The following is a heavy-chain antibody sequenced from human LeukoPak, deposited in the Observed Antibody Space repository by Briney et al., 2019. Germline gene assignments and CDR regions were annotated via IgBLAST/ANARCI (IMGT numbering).Heavy chain of an antibody. CDR1: GYSFTSNY. CDR2: IYPRDGST. Sequence: GASEKVSFKASGYSFTSNYIHWVRQAPGQGLEWMGMIYPRDGSTSYAQKFQGRVTVTRDTSTSTVHMELSGLRSEDTAVYYCAREVGPRFGELSSNFDYWGQGTLVTVSS. V-gene: IGHV1-46*01. J-gene: IGHJ4*02. D-gene: IGHD3-10*01. CDR3: AREVGPRFGELSSNFDY.